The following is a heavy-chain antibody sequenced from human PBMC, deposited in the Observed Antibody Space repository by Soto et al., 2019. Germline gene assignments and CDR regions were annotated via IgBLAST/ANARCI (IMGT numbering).Heavy chain of an antibody. CDR2: IWYDGSNK. CDR1: GFTFSSYD. V-gene: IGHV3-33*01. D-gene: IGHD4-17*01. Sequence: GGSLRLSCAASGFTFSSYDMHWVRQAPGKGLEWVAVIWYDGSNKYYADSVKGRFTISRDNSKNTLYLQMNSLRAEDTAVYYCARITTVTMPFDYWGQGTLVTVSS. J-gene: IGHJ4*02. CDR3: ARITTVTMPFDY.